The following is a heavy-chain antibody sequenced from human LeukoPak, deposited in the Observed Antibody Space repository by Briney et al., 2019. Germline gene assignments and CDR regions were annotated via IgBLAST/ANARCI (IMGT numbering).Heavy chain of an antibody. V-gene: IGHV5-51*01. Sequence: KLGESLKISCKGSGYSFASYWIGWVRQMPGEGLEWMGIIYPGDSNTRYSPSFQGQVTISADKSISTAYLQWSSLKASDTAMYYCARPPAPSDAFDIWGQGTMVTVSS. CDR1: GYSFASYW. CDR2: IYPGDSNT. J-gene: IGHJ3*02. CDR3: ARPPAPSDAFDI.